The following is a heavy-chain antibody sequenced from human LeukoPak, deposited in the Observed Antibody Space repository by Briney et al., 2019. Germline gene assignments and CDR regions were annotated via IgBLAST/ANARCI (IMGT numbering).Heavy chain of an antibody. J-gene: IGHJ4*02. CDR1: GGSFSGYY. CDR2: INHSGST. V-gene: IGHV4-34*01. D-gene: IGHD3-22*01. Sequence: SETLSLTCAVYGGSFSGYYWSWIRQPPGKGLEWIGEINHSGSTNYNPSLKSRVTISVDTSKNQFSLKLSSVTAADTAVYYCARGVIVVVNQTPRFDYWGQGTLATVSS. CDR3: ARGVIVVVNQTPRFDY.